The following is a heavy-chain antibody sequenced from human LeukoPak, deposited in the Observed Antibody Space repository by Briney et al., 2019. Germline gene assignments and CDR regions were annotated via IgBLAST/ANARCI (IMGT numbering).Heavy chain of an antibody. CDR3: TTNYYGSGRFFDY. CDR2: IKSKTDGGTT. V-gene: IGHV3-15*01. J-gene: IGHJ4*02. Sequence: PGGSLRLSCAASGFTFSNAWMSWVRQAPGKGLEWVGRIKSKTDGGTTDYAAPVKGRFTISRDDSKNTLYLQMNSLKTEDTAVYYCTTNYYGSGRFFDYWGQGTLVTVSS. CDR1: GFTFSNAW. D-gene: IGHD3-10*01.